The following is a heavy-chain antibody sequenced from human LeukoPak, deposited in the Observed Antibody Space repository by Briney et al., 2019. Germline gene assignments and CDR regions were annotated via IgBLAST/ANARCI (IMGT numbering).Heavy chain of an antibody. CDR1: GFTFSDYA. J-gene: IGHJ4*02. D-gene: IGHD1-26*01. CDR3: AREGARPQWERQPNDY. CDR2: ISYDGNNK. V-gene: IGHV3-30-3*01. Sequence: AGGSLRLSRAASGFTFSDYAMHWVRQAPGKGLEWVAVISYDGNNKYYADSVKGRFTISRDNSKNTLYLQMNSLRAEDTAVYYCAREGARPQWERQPNDYWGQGTLVTVSS.